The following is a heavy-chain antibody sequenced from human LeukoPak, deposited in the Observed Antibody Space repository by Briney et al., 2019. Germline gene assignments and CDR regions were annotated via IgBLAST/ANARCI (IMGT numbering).Heavy chain of an antibody. D-gene: IGHD4-17*01. CDR2: IIPILGIA. CDR3: ARGGDDYGDFKFDY. V-gene: IGHV1-69*02. J-gene: IGHJ4*02. Sequence: SVKVSCKASGGTFSSYTISWVRQAPGQGLQWMGRIIPILGIANYAQKFQGRVTITADKSTSTAYMELSSLRSEDTAVYYCARGGDDYGDFKFDYWGQGTLVTVSS. CDR1: GGTFSSYT.